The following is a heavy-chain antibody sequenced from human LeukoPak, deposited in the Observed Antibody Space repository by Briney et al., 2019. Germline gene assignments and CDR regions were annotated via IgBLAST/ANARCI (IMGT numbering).Heavy chain of an antibody. Sequence: GGSLRLSCAASGFTFSTYGMHWVRQAPGKGLEWVAVTWYDGRNNYYAASVKGRFTISRDDSKTTVYLLMNSLRAEDTAVYYCAREVAPLYFHYGMDVWGEGTTVTVSS. J-gene: IGHJ6*01. CDR2: TWYDGRNN. D-gene: IGHD2-21*01. CDR3: AREVAPLYFHYGMDV. V-gene: IGHV3-33*01. CDR1: GFTFSTYG.